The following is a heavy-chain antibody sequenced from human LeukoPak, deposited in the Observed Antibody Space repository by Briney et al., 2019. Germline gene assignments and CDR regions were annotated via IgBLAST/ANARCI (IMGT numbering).Heavy chain of an antibody. CDR1: GFTFSDYF. V-gene: IGHV3-15*01. J-gene: IGHJ4*02. CDR2: IKSKTDGGTT. D-gene: IGHD6-25*01. CDR3: TTDMVGAAA. Sequence: PGGSLGLSCAASGFTFSDYFMSWIRQAPGKGLEWVGRIKSKTDGGTTDCAAPVKGRCTISRDDSKNTLYLQMNSLKTEDTAVYYCTTDMVGAAAWGQGTLVTVSS.